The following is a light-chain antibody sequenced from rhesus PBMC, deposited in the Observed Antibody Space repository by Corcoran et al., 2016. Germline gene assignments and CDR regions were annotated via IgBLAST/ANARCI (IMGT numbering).Light chain of an antibody. V-gene: IGKV1-22*01. CDR1: QGISSW. CDR2: TAS. CDR3: QQYSSRPYS. J-gene: IGKJ2*01. Sequence: DIQMTQSPSSLSASVGDTVTITCRASQGISSWIAWYQTHTGKAPKLLISTASSLQSGVPSRFSGSGSGTDLTLTISRLQSEDFATYYCQQYSSRPYSFGQGTKVGIK.